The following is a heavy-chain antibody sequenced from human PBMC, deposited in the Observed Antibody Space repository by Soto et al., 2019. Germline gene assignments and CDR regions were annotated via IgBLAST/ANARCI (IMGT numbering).Heavy chain of an antibody. CDR1: GFTFSTYW. D-gene: IGHD3-3*01. CDR2: IKQDGSEK. V-gene: IGHV3-7*01. Sequence: EVQLVESGGGLVQPGGSLRLSCAASGFTFSTYWMSWVRQAPGKGLEWVANIKQDGSEKYYVDSVKGRFTISRDNGKNSLYLQMNSLRAAVTAVYYCARARFWSGYSTDFDYWGQETLVTVSS. CDR3: ARARFWSGYSTDFDY. J-gene: IGHJ4*02.